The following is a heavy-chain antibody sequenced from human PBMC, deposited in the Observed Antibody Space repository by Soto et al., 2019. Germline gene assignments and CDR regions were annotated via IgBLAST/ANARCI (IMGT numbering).Heavy chain of an antibody. CDR2: IAYYVRA. D-gene: IGHD2-21*02. Sequence: SETLCLPCTVSGGSVNNNACSWTWIHQHPGKGPECIGHIAYYVRAYDNPSLKRRVTISADRSKNQFSLKVSSVTAADTAVYYCARAYCGGDCYPPYYLDFRGQGTLVTVSS. J-gene: IGHJ4*02. V-gene: IGHV4-30-2*01. CDR1: GGSVNNNACS. CDR3: ARAYCGGDCYPPYYLDF.